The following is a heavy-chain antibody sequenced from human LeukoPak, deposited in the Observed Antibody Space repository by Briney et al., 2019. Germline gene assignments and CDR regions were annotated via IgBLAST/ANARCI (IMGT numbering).Heavy chain of an antibody. Sequence: ASVKVSCKASGYTFTSYTMHWVRQAPGQRLEWMGWISAYNGNTNYAQKLQGRVTMTTDTSTSTAYMELRSLRSDDTAVYYCARGISSGWGHYYYYYMDVWGKGTTVTISS. J-gene: IGHJ6*03. CDR2: ISAYNGNT. V-gene: IGHV1-18*01. CDR1: GYTFTSYT. D-gene: IGHD6-19*01. CDR3: ARGISSGWGHYYYYYMDV.